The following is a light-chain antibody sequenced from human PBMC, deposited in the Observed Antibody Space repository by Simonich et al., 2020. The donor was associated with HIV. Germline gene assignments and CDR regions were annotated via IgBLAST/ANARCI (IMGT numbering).Light chain of an antibody. CDR1: QSISSW. CDR2: KAS. CDR3: QQYNTYPIT. Sequence: DIEMTQSPSTLSSSVGDRGTILCRASQSISSWLAWYQQKPGKAPKRLIYKASSLDSGVPSRFSGSGSGTEFTLTISSLQPDDFATYYCQQYNTYPITFGPGTKVDIK. V-gene: IGKV1-5*03. J-gene: IGKJ3*01.